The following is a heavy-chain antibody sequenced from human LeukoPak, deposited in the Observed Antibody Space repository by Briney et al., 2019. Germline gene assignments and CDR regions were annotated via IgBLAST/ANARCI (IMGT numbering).Heavy chain of an antibody. D-gene: IGHD3-16*02. CDR2: ISSSSSYI. Sequence: AGGSLRLSCAASGFTFSSYSMNWVRQAPGKGLEWVSSISSSSSYICYADSVKGRFTISRDNAKNSLYLQMNSLRAEDTAVYYCAREVVSLGELSLPDYWGQGTLVTVSS. CDR3: AREVVSLGELSLPDY. CDR1: GFTFSSYS. J-gene: IGHJ4*02. V-gene: IGHV3-21*01.